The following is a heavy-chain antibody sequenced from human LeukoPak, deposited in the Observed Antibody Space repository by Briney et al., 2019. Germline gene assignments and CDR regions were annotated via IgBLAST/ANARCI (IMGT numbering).Heavy chain of an antibody. D-gene: IGHD3-22*01. Sequence: ASVKVSCKASGYTFVGYYVHWVRQAPGQGLEWMGWINPNTGGTNYAQKFQGRVTMTRDTPISTAYMELSRLRYDDAAVYYCARGLRFESSGFYSPYYYYSMDVWGPGTTVTVSS. CDR1: GYTFVGYY. J-gene: IGHJ6*02. CDR2: INPNTGGT. CDR3: ARGLRFESSGFYSPYYYYSMDV. V-gene: IGHV1-2*02.